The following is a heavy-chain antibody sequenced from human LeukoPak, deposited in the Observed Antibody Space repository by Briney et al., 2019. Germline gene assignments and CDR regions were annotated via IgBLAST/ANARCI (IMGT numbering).Heavy chain of an antibody. V-gene: IGHV3-48*03. D-gene: IGHD3-10*01. CDR2: ISSSGSTI. CDR1: GFTLSSYE. J-gene: IGHJ5*02. Sequence: GGSLRLSCAASGFTLSSYEMNWVRQAPGRGREWGSCISSSGSTIYYADSVKGRFTISRDNAKNSLYLQMNSLRVEDMAVYYCARDLVVRGRWSWFDPRGQGTLVTVSS. CDR3: ARDLVVRGRWSWFDP.